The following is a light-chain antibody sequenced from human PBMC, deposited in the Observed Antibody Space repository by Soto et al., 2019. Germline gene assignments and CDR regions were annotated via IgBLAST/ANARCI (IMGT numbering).Light chain of an antibody. CDR2: AAS. CDR3: QQYYSYPRT. CDR1: QGISSY. J-gene: IGKJ1*01. Sequence: AIRMTQSPSSLSASTGDRVTITCGASQGISSYLAWYQQKPGKAPKLLIYAASTLQSGVPSRLRGSGYGTDLTITISCMQSEDFETYYCQQYYSYPRTFGQGTKVNIK. V-gene: IGKV1-8*01.